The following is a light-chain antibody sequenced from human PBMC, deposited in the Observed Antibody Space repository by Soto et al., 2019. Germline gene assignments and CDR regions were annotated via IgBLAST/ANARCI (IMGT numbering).Light chain of an antibody. CDR2: EVS. CDR3: SSYAGSNNLGV. Sequence: QSVLTQPPSASGSPGQSVTISCTGTSSDVGGYNYVSWYQQHPGKAPKLMIYEVSKRPSGVPDRFSGSKSGNTASLTVSGRQAEDEADYYCSSYAGSNNLGVFGGGTKVTVL. J-gene: IGLJ2*01. CDR1: SSDVGGYNY. V-gene: IGLV2-8*01.